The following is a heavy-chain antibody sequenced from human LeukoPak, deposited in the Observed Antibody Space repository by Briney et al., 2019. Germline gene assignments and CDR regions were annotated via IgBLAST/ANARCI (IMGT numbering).Heavy chain of an antibody. D-gene: IGHD2-15*01. Sequence: PGGSLRLSCAASGFTFSSYSTNWVRQAPGKGLEWVSSISSSSNYIYYADSVKGRFTISRDNAKNSLYLQMNSLRAEDTAVYYCARALGYCSGGSCLGYYYMDVWGKGTTVTVSS. CDR1: GFTFSSYS. CDR2: ISSSSNYI. J-gene: IGHJ6*03. V-gene: IGHV3-21*01. CDR3: ARALGYCSGGSCLGYYYMDV.